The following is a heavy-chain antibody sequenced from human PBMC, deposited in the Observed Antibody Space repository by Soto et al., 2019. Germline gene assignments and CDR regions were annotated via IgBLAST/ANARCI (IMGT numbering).Heavy chain of an antibody. D-gene: IGHD2-2*01. J-gene: IGHJ6*02. V-gene: IGHV1-69*08. CDR1: GGTFSSYT. CDR2: IIPILGIA. CDR3: ARDRVVVPAATYYYYYYGMDV. Sequence: QVQLVQSGAEVKKPGSSVKVSCKASGGTFSSYTISWVRQAPGQGLEWMGRIIPILGIANYAQKFQGRVTITADKCTSTAYMELSSLRSEDTAVYYCARDRVVVPAATYYYYYYGMDVWGQGTTVTVSS.